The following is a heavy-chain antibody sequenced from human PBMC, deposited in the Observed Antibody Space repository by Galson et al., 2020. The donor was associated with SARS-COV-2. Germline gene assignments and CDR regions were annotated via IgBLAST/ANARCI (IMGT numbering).Heavy chain of an antibody. CDR2: ITSKTDGGTT. CDR1: GFTFSNAW. D-gene: IGHD2-2*01. V-gene: IGHV3-15*01. J-gene: IGHJ6*02. Sequence: GGSLRLSCAASGFTFSNAWMSCVRQAPGKGMEWVGRITSKTDGGTTDYAAPVNGRFTISRDDSKNTLYLQMNSLKTEDTAVYYCTTSPPDDIVVVPAASYYYYYGMDVWGQGTTVTVSS. CDR3: TTSPPDDIVVVPAASYYYYYGMDV.